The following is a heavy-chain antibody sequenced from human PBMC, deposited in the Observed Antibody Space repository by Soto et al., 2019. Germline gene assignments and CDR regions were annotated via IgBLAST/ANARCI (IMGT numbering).Heavy chain of an antibody. CDR3: ASSGSSSYNWFDP. J-gene: IGHJ5*02. CDR2: ISYDGSNK. CDR1: GFTFSSYA. Sequence: VGSLRLSCAASGFTFSSYAMHWVRQAPGKGLEWVAVISYDGSNKYYADSVKGRFTISRDNSKNTLYLQMNSLRAEDTAVYYCASSGSSSYNWFDPWGQGTLVTVSS. V-gene: IGHV3-30-3*01. D-gene: IGHD6-6*01.